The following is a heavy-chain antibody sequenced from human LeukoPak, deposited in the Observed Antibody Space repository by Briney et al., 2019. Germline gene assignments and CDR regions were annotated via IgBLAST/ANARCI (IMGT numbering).Heavy chain of an antibody. CDR1: GFTFSIYS. D-gene: IGHD2/OR15-2a*01. CDR2: IGTRSSSI. J-gene: IGHJ4*02. CDR3: ARENMEGFDY. Sequence: GGSLRLSCAASGFTFSIYSMNWIRQAPGKGLEWVSSIGTRSSSIYYADLVKGRFTISRDNAKNSLYLRMNSLRAEDTAVYYCARENMEGFDYWGQGTLVTVSS. V-gene: IGHV3-21*01.